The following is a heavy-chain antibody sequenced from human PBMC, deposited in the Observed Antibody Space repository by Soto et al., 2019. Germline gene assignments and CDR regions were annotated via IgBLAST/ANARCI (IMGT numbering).Heavy chain of an antibody. CDR1: GYTFTSHD. CDR3: ARWDYGVYARFDY. D-gene: IGHD4-17*01. Sequence: QVQLVQSGAEVKKSGASVKVSCKASGYTFTSHDINWVRQATGQGLEWMGWMNPNSGNTGYAQKFQGRVTRTRNTSISTDYMELSSLRSEDTAVYYWARWDYGVYARFDYWGQGTLVTVSS. V-gene: IGHV1-8*01. CDR2: MNPNSGNT. J-gene: IGHJ4*02.